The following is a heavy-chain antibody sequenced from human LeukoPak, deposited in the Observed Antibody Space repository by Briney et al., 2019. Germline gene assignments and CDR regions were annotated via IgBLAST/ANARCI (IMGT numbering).Heavy chain of an antibody. V-gene: IGHV4-31*03. J-gene: IGHJ4*02. Sequence: SETLSLTCTVSGGSISSGGYYWSWIRQHPGKGLEWIGYIYYSGSTYYNPSLKSRVTISVDTSKNQFSLKLNSVTAADTAMYYCARSHDHLWGNYPDYWGQGTLVTVSS. CDR3: ARSHDHLWGNYPDY. CDR1: GGSISSGGYY. CDR2: IYYSGST. D-gene: IGHD3-16*02.